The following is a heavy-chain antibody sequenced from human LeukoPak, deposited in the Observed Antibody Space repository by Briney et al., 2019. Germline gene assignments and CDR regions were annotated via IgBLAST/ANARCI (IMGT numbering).Heavy chain of an antibody. V-gene: IGHV3-7*01. Sequence: GGSLTLSCEASGFTFSTNCMSWVRQAPGKGLEWVASVNPDGSQKYYLDSVKGRFAISRDNTKYSLSLQMNSLGAEDTAVYYCAKLLGPVTTYDYWGQGALVTVSS. CDR1: GFTFSTNC. D-gene: IGHD3/OR15-3a*01. CDR3: AKLLGPVTTYDY. CDR2: VNPDGSQK. J-gene: IGHJ4*02.